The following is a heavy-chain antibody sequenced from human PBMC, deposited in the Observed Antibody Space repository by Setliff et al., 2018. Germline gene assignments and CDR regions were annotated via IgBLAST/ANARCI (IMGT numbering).Heavy chain of an antibody. Sequence: PSETLSLTCTVSGDSINSGTYFWGWIRQPPGKGLEWIGRIHYSGNTYYNASLKSRVTISVDTAQNQFSLKLSSVTAADTAVYYCVRMSGFLYMDVWGKGTTVTV. D-gene: IGHD3-3*01. CDR2: IHYSGNT. CDR3: VRMSGFLYMDV. J-gene: IGHJ6*03. V-gene: IGHV4-39*01. CDR1: GDSINSGTYF.